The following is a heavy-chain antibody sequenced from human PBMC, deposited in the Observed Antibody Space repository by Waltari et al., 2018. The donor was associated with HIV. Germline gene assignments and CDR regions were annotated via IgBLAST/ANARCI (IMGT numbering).Heavy chain of an antibody. CDR2: LRNDDSNE. V-gene: IGHV3-30*02. CDR1: GFTFSGYG. Sequence: QVRLVESGGGVVTPGGSLRLSCAASGFTFSGYGIHWVRQAPGKGLGWVAFLRNDDSNEYYMDSVKGRFTISRDNSKNTVDLQMNNLKAEDTALYYCGKDSNYFYDSTGYYCDFWGQGTLVTVSS. J-gene: IGHJ4*02. CDR3: GKDSNYFYDSTGYYCDF. D-gene: IGHD3-3*01.